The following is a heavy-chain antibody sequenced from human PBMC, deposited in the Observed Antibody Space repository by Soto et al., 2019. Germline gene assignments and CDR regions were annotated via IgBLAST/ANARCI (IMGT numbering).Heavy chain of an antibody. J-gene: IGHJ5*02. D-gene: IGHD6-19*01. CDR1: SFSISSSNW. V-gene: IGHV4-4*02. CDR3: ARLQYSSLFNWFDP. Sequence: SETLSLTCTFSSFSISSSNWWSWVRQPPGKGLEWIGEIYHSGSTNYNPSLKSRVTISVDKSKNQFSLKLSSVTAADTAVYYCARLQYSSLFNWFDPWGQGTLVTVSS. CDR2: IYHSGST.